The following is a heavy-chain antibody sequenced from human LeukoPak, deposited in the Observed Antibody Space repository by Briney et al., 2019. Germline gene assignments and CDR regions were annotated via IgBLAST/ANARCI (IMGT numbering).Heavy chain of an antibody. CDR2: ITETGAGT. V-gene: IGHV3-23*01. CDR1: GFMFSRYA. D-gene: IGHD6-13*01. Sequence: GGSLRLSCAASGFMFSRYAMIWVRQTPGKGLEWVSAITETGAGTYYADSVKGRFTMSRYNSRNTVYLQMDSLRAEDTAVYFCARGTAAAANRNWFDSWGQGTLVTVSS. J-gene: IGHJ5*01. CDR3: ARGTAAAANRNWFDS.